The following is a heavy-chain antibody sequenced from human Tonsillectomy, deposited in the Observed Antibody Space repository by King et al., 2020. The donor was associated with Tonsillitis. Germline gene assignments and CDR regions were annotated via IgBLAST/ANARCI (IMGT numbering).Heavy chain of an antibody. V-gene: IGHV4-59*01. J-gene: IGHJ4*02. Sequence: VQLQESGPGLVKPSETLSLTCTVSGDSISTYYWSWIRQPPGKGLEWSGYIHFIGSTNYNPSLESRVTISVDTSKKQISLKLRSVTAADTAVYYCARGSRQGWGSGLTFDSWGQGTLVTVSS. D-gene: IGHD3-16*01. CDR1: GDSISTYY. CDR3: ARGSRQGWGSGLTFDS. CDR2: IHFIGST.